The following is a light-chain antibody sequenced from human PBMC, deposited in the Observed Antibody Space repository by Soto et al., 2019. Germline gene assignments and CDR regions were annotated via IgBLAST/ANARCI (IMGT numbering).Light chain of an antibody. CDR2: KDS. Sequence: SYELTQPPSMSVSPGQTAEITCSGDTLPKQFAYWYQRKPGQAPLLVISKDSKRPSGIPERFSGSSSGTTVTLTVSGVQAEDEADYYCQSADYSGTYVVFGGGTKLTVL. CDR1: TLPKQF. V-gene: IGLV3-25*03. CDR3: QSADYSGTYVV. J-gene: IGLJ2*01.